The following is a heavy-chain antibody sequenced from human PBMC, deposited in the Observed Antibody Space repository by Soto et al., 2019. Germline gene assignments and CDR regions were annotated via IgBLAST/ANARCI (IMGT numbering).Heavy chain of an antibody. CDR1: GGSITSGGSY. CDR3: AKSLPGGTIYYMDV. CDR2: VYYSWSA. Sequence: QVQLRESGPGLVKPSETLSLTCAVSGGSITSGGSYWSWVRQHPGKVLEWIGHVYYSWSAYYNPSLRCRVAISVDTSKNHFSLRVNYVTAADTAVYYCAKSLPGGTIYYMDVWGEGTNITVSS. V-gene: IGHV4-31*11. J-gene: IGHJ6*03. D-gene: IGHD1-26*01.